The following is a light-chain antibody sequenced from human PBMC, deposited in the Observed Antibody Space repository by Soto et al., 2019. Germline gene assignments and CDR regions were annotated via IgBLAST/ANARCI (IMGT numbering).Light chain of an antibody. CDR1: RSNIGVGYT. Sequence: QSVLTQPPSLSGAPGQRVTISCSGSRSNIGVGYTVHWYQQLPGTAPKLLIYGNSNRPSGVPDRFSGSNSGTSASLAITGLQTEDEADYYCQSYDSSLSGLVFGSGTKVTVL. CDR2: GNS. CDR3: QSYDSSLSGLV. J-gene: IGLJ1*01. V-gene: IGLV1-40*01.